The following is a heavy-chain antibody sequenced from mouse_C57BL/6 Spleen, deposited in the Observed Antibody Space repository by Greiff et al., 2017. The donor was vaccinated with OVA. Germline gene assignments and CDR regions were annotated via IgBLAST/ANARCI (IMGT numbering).Heavy chain of an antibody. CDR2: IYPGDGDT. CDR3: ARGYGSSLYDAMDY. Sequence: LVKPGASVKISCTASGYAFSSSWMNWVKQRPGKGLEWIGRIYPGDGDTNYNGKFKGKATLTADKSSSTAYMQLSRLTSEDSAVDCCARGYGSSLYDAMDYWGQGTSVTVSS. J-gene: IGHJ4*01. V-gene: IGHV1-82*01. D-gene: IGHD1-1*02. CDR1: GYAFSSSW.